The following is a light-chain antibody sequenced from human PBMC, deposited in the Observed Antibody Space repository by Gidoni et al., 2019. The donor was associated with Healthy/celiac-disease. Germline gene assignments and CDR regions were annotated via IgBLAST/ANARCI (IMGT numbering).Light chain of an antibody. Sequence: QPALTQPASVSGSPGQSITISCTGTSSDVGGYNYVSWFQQHPGNAPKLMIYDVSNRPSGVSNRFSGSKSGNTASLTISGLQAEDEADYYCSSYTSSSTLDVFGTGTKVTVL. J-gene: IGLJ1*01. CDR3: SSYTSSSTLDV. CDR1: SSDVGGYNY. CDR2: DVS. V-gene: IGLV2-14*01.